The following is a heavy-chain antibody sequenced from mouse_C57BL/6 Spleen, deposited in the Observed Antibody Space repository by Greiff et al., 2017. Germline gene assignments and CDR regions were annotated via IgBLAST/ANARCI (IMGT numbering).Heavy chain of an antibody. J-gene: IGHJ2*01. V-gene: IGHV1-18*01. CDR1: GYTFTDYN. D-gene: IGHD1-1*01. Sequence: EVKLMESGPELVKPGASVKIPCKASGYTFTDYNMDWVKQSHGKSLEWIGDINPNNGGTIYNQKFKGKATLTVDKSSSTAYMELRSLTSEDTAVYYCARRDYGSSYPDYWGQGTTLTVSS. CDR2: INPNNGGT. CDR3: ARRDYGSSYPDY.